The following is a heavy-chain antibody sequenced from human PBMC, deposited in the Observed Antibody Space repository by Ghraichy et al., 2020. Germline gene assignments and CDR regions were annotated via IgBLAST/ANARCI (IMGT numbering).Heavy chain of an antibody. J-gene: IGHJ4*02. CDR2: IYHSGST. D-gene: IGHD1-26*01. Sequence: SQTLSLTCAVSGGSISSGGYSWSWIRQPPGKGLEWIGYIYHSGSTYYNPSLKSRVTISVDRSKNQFSLKLSSVTAADTAVYYCARGPASVGATYFDYWGQGTLVTVSS. V-gene: IGHV4-30-2*01. CDR3: ARGPASVGATYFDY. CDR1: GGSISSGGYS.